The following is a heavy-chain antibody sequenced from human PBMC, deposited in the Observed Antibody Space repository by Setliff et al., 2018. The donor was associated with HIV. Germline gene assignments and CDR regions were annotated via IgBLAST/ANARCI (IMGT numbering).Heavy chain of an antibody. D-gene: IGHD1-26*01. Sequence: GGSLRLSCEASGFTFSDYGMHWVRQAPGKGLEWVSGIGWNSGSKGYADSVKGRFTISRDNAKNSLYLQMNSLRAEDMAFYYCAKAKWELSDSPFFDYWGQGTLVTVSS. CDR3: AKAKWELSDSPFFDY. V-gene: IGHV3-9*03. CDR2: IGWNSGSK. CDR1: GFTFSDYG. J-gene: IGHJ4*02.